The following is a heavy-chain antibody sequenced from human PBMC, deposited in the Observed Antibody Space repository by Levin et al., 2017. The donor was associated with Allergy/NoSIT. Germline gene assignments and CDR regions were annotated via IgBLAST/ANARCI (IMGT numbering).Heavy chain of an antibody. V-gene: IGHV4-59*01. CDR3: ARYGSGNYARFDY. D-gene: IGHD3-10*01. CDR1: GGSISGYY. Sequence: SCTVSGGSISGYYWSWIRQPPGKGLEWIGYIYNSGSTNYNPSLKSRVTISVDTSKNQFSLKLSSVTAADTAVYYCARYGSGNYARFDYWGQGTLVTVSS. CDR2: IYNSGST. J-gene: IGHJ4*02.